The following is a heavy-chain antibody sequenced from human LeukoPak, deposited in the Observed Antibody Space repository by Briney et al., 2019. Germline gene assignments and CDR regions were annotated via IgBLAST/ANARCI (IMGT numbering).Heavy chain of an antibody. CDR1: GGSFSGYY. CDR3: ARPGSGSSGWCYND. V-gene: IGHV4-34*01. D-gene: IGHD6-13*01. J-gene: IGHJ4*02. CDR2: INHSGST. Sequence: PSETLSLTCAVYGGSFSGYYWSWIRQPPGKGLEWIGEINHSGSTNYNPSLKSRVTISVDTSKNQFSLKLSSVTAADTAVYYCARPGSGSSGWCYNDWGQGTLVTVSS.